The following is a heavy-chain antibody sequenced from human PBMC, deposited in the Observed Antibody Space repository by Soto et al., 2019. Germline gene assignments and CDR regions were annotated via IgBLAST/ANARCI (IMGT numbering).Heavy chain of an antibody. D-gene: IGHD3-10*01. CDR2: IYPGDSDT. CDR1: GYSFTSYW. J-gene: IGHJ6*02. CDR3: AGGGVRGVITRTRDYYGMDV. V-gene: IGHV5-51*01. Sequence: ESLKLSCKGSGYSFTSYWIGWVRQMPGKGLEWMGIIYPGDSDTRYSPSFQGQVTISADKSISTAYLQWSSLKASDTAMYYCAGGGVRGVITRTRDYYGMDVWGQGTTVTVSS.